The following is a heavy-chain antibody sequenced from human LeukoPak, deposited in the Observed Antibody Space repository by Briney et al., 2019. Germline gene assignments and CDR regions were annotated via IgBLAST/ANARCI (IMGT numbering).Heavy chain of an antibody. CDR3: ASYGSGSYYHLFDY. CDR2: ISSSSSYI. J-gene: IGHJ4*02. CDR1: GSSISNYY. D-gene: IGHD3-10*01. V-gene: IGHV3-11*06. Sequence: LSLTCTVSGSSISNYYWGWIRQAPGKGLEWVSSISSSSSYIYYAKGRFTISRDNAKNSLYLQMNSLRAEDTAVYYCASYGSGSYYHLFDYWGQGTLVTVSS.